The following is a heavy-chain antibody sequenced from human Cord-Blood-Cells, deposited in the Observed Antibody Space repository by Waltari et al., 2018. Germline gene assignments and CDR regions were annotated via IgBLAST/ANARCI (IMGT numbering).Heavy chain of an antibody. J-gene: IGHJ5*02. CDR3: ARTDCSGGSCYSNNWFDP. CDR1: GGTFSSYA. V-gene: IGHV1-69*06. D-gene: IGHD2-15*01. Sequence: QVQLVQSGAEVKKPGSSVKVSCKASGGTFSSYAISWVRQAPGQGLERMGGIIPIFGTANYAREFQGRVTITAEKSTSTAYMELSSLRSEDTAVYYCARTDCSGGSCYSNNWFDPWGQGTLVTVSS. CDR2: IIPIFGTA.